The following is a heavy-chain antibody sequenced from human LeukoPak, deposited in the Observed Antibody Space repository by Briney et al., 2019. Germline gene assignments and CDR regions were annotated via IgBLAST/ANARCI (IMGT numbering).Heavy chain of an antibody. CDR1: GGSISSYY. Sequence: SETLSLTCAVSGGSISSYYWSWIRQPPGKGLEWIGYIYYSGSTNYNPSLKSRVTISVDTSKNQFSLKLSSVTAADTAVYYCARAPGDYGAAWCAFDIWGQGTMVTVSS. D-gene: IGHD4-17*01. V-gene: IGHV4-59*01. CDR3: ARAPGDYGAAWCAFDI. CDR2: IYYSGST. J-gene: IGHJ3*02.